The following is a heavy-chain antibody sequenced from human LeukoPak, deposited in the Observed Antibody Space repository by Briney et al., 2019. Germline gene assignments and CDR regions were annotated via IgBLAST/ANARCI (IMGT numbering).Heavy chain of an antibody. CDR2: MNPNSGNT. Sequence: ASVKVSCKASGYTFTSYDINWVRQATRQGLEWMGWMNPNSGNTGYAQKFQGRVTMTRNTSISTAYMELSSLRSEDTAVYYCARGLGCTNGVCYNYWGQGTLVTVSS. CDR3: ARGLGCTNGVCYNY. D-gene: IGHD2-8*01. CDR1: GYTFTSYD. V-gene: IGHV1-8*01. J-gene: IGHJ4*02.